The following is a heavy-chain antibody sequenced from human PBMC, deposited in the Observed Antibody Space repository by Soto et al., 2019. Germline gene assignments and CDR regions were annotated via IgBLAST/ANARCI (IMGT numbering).Heavy chain of an antibody. V-gene: IGHV3-7*01. D-gene: IGHD6-19*01. CDR3: ATEGWFRFEY. J-gene: IGHJ4*02. Sequence: SWVRQAPGKGLQWVANINQDGSTQYYGDSVRGRFTISRDNANNSLSLQMNSLTADDTAVYYCATEGWFRFEYWGQGTLVSVSS. CDR2: INQDGSTQ.